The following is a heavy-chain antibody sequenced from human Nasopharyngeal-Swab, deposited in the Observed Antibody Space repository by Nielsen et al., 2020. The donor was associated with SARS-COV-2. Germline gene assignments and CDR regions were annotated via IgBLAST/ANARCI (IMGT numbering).Heavy chain of an antibody. J-gene: IGHJ6*01. D-gene: IGHD1-1*01. V-gene: IGHV4-4*07. CDR1: GGSISGYF. CDR2: VYTSGST. CDR3: ARSGTTKYGLDV. Sequence: SETLSLTCSVSGGSISGYFLSWIRPPAGEGLEWIGRVYTSGSTNYNPSLKSRGTISIDMSKNQFSLELRSVTAADPAFYYCARSGTTKYGLDVWGQGTTVIVSS.